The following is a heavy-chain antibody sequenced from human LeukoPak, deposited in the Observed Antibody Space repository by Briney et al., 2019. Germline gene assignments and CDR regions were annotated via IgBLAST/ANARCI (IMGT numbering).Heavy chain of an antibody. V-gene: IGHV3-30*18. D-gene: IGHD3-10*01. CDR2: TSYDGSNK. J-gene: IGHJ4*02. CDR3: AKDRGFGVFFQYYFDY. CDR1: GFSFSSYG. Sequence: GGSLRLSCAASGFSFSSYGMHWVRQAPGKGLEWVAVTSYDGSNKYYADSVKGRFTISRDNSKNTLYLQMTSLKPGDTAVYYCAKDRGFGVFFQYYFDYWGQGTLVTVSS.